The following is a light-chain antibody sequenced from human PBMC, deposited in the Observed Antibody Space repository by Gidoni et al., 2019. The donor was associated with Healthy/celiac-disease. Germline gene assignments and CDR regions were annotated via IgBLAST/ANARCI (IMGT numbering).Light chain of an antibody. V-gene: IGKV3-20*01. Sequence: EIVLTQSPGTRSLSPGERATLSCRASQSVSSSYLAWYQQKPGQAPRLLIYGASSRATGLPDRFSGSGSGTDFTLTISRLEPEDFAVYYCQQYGSSPLITFGPXTKVDIK. CDR3: QQYGSSPLIT. CDR2: GAS. CDR1: QSVSSSY. J-gene: IGKJ3*01.